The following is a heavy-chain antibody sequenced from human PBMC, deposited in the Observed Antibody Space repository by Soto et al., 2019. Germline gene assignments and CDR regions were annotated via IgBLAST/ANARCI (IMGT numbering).Heavy chain of an antibody. V-gene: IGHV3-21*02. CDR1: GFTFSSYS. D-gene: IGHD3-3*01. Sequence: EVQLVESGGGLVKPGGSLRLSCAASGFTFSSYSMNWVRQAPGKGLEWVSSISSSSGYIYYADSVKGRFTISRDNAKNSLYRQMNSLRAEDTAVYYCSGARNVLRSLEWFEWGRGTLVTVSS. CDR3: SGARNVLRSLEWFE. J-gene: IGHJ4*02. CDR2: ISSSSGYI.